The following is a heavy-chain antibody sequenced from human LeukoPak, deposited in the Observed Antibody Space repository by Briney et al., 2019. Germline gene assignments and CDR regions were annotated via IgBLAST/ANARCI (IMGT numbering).Heavy chain of an antibody. CDR3: ERECCSGVSRYYFDY. CDR2: VYHSGNT. J-gene: IGHJ4*02. V-gene: IGHV4-38-2*02. Sequence: SETLSLTCTVSGYSISSDYYWGWIRQPPGKGLEWIGSVYHSGNTYYNPSLKSRVTISVDTSKSQFSLKLSSVTAADTAVYYCERECCSGVSRYYFDYWGQGTLVTVSS. CDR1: GYSISSDYY. D-gene: IGHD2-15*01.